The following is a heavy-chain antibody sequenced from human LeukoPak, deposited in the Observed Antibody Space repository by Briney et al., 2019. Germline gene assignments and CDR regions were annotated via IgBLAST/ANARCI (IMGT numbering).Heavy chain of an antibody. V-gene: IGHV4-59*01. CDR1: GGSISSYY. D-gene: IGHD4-17*01. Sequence: SETLSLTCTVSGGSISSYYWSWIRQPPGKGLEWIGYIYYSGSTNYNPSLKSRVTISVDTSKNQFSLKLSSVTAADTAVYYCARGRAYGDPEYWGQGTLVTVSS. J-gene: IGHJ4*02. CDR3: ARGRAYGDPEY. CDR2: IYYSGST.